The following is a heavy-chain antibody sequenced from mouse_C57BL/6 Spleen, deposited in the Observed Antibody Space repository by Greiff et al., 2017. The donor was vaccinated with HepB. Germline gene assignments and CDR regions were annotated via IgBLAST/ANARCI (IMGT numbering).Heavy chain of an antibody. CDR3: AKYYGSSHWYFDV. V-gene: IGHV1-26*01. CDR2: INPNNGGT. Sequence: EVQLQQSGPELVKPGASVKISCKASGYTFTDYYMNWVKQSHGKSLEWIGDINPNNGGTSYNQKFTGKATLTVDKSSSTAYMELRSLTSEDAAVYYCAKYYGSSHWYFDVWGTGTTVTVSS. CDR1: GYTFTDYY. D-gene: IGHD1-1*01. J-gene: IGHJ1*03.